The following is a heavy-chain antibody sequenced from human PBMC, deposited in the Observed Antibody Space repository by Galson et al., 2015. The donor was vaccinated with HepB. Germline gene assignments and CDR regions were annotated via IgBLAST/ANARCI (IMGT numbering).Heavy chain of an antibody. J-gene: IGHJ5*02. CDR1: GHTFTRYY. Sequence: SVKVSCKASGHTFTRYYMHWVRQAPGQGLEWMGIINPSGGSTSYAQKFQGRVTMTRDTSTSTVYMELSSLRSEDTAVYYCARGPDYGDYGYNWFDPWGQGSLVTVSS. CDR2: INPSGGST. CDR3: ARGPDYGDYGYNWFDP. D-gene: IGHD4-17*01. V-gene: IGHV1-46*01.